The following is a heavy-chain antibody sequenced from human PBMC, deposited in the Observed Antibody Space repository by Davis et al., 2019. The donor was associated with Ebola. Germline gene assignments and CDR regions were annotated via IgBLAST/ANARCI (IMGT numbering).Heavy chain of an antibody. D-gene: IGHD2/OR15-2a*01. CDR2: ISGSGGST. V-gene: IGHV3-23*01. J-gene: IGHJ5*02. CDR3: AKREYWFDP. Sequence: AASVKVSCKASGYTFSSYAMSWVRQAPGKGLEWVSAISGSGGSTYYADSVKGRFTISRDNSKNTLYLQMNSLRAEDTAVYYCAKREYWFDPWGQGTLVTVSS. CDR1: GYTFSSYA.